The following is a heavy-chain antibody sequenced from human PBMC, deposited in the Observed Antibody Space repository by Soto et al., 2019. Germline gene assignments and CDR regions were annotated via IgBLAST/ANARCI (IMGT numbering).Heavy chain of an antibody. CDR2: VSWNSGSI. D-gene: IGHD3-22*01. CDR1: GFICDNHA. V-gene: IGHV3-9*01. Sequence: GGSLRLSCAACGFICDNHAMNWVGQAPGKGLEWVAGVSWNSGSIDYADSVKGRFTISRDNAKNSLKLSSVTAADTAVYYCARLGYYYDSSGYYYFDYWGQGTLVTVSS. CDR3: ARLGYYYDSSGYYYFDY. J-gene: IGHJ4*02.